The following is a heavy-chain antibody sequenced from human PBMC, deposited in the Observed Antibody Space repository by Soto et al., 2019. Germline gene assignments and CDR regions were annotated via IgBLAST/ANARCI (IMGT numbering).Heavy chain of an antibody. V-gene: IGHV3-9*01. CDR1: GFTFDDYA. CDR2: ISWNSGSI. Sequence: PGGSLRLSCAASGFTFDDYAMHWVRQAPGKGLEWVSGISWNSGSIGYADSVKSRFTISRDNAKNSLYLQMNSLRAEDTALYYCAKDIDGSGSYYIDYWGQGTLVTVSS. J-gene: IGHJ4*02. CDR3: AKDIDGSGSYYIDY. D-gene: IGHD3-10*01.